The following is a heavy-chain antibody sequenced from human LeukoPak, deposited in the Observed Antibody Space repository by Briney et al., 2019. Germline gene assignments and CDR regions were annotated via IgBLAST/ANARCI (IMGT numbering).Heavy chain of an antibody. D-gene: IGHD3-16*01. CDR2: IYYSGGT. V-gene: IGHV4-59*01. J-gene: IGHJ6*02. Sequence: SETLSLTCTVSGGSISNYYWSWIRQPPGKGLEWLGYIYYSGGTMYNPSLNSRGTISVDMSKNQFSLKLSSVTAADTAVYYCARGGRYIRRRLDVWGQGTTVTVSS. CDR1: GGSISNYY. CDR3: ARGGRYIRRRLDV.